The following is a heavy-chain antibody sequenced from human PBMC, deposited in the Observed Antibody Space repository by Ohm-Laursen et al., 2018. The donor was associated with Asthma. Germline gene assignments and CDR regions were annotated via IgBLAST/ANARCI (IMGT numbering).Heavy chain of an antibody. Sequence: GASVKVSCKASGYTFTSYAMHWVRQAPGQRLEWMGWINAGNGNTKYSQKFQGRVTITRDTSASTAYMELSSLRSEDTAVYYCARVCGYSGYDGDDLWGFDPWGQGTLVTVSS. CDR1: GYTFTSYA. J-gene: IGHJ5*02. D-gene: IGHD5-12*01. CDR3: ARVCGYSGYDGDDLWGFDP. CDR2: INAGNGNT. V-gene: IGHV1-3*01.